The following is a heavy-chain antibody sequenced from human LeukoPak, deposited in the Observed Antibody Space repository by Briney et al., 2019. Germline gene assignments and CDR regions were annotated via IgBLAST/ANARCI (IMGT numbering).Heavy chain of an antibody. CDR2: IKSKTDGGTT. D-gene: IGHD6-19*01. CDR3: TTDLTGIAVAGTYYYYYMDV. J-gene: IGHJ6*03. Sequence: GGSLRLSCAASGFTFSNAWMSWVRQAPGKGLEWVGRIKSKTDGGTTDYAAPVKGRFTISRDDSKNTLYLQMNSLKTEDTAVYYCTTDLTGIAVAGTYYYYYMDVWGKGTTVTISS. CDR1: GFTFSNAW. V-gene: IGHV3-15*01.